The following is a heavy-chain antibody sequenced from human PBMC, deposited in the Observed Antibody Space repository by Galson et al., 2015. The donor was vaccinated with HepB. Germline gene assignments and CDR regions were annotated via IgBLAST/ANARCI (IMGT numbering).Heavy chain of an antibody. V-gene: IGHV3-30*18. CDR1: GFTFSSYG. J-gene: IGHJ4*02. CDR3: AKELRYYAWDY. Sequence: SLRLSCAASGFTFSSYGMHWVRQAPGKGLEWVAVISYDGSNKYYADSVKGRFTISRDNSKNTLYLQMNSLRAEDTAVYYCAKELRYYAWDYWGQGTLVTVSS. CDR2: ISYDGSNK. D-gene: IGHD3-3*01.